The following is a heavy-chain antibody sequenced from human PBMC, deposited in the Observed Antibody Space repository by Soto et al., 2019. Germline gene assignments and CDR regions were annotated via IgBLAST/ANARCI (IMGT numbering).Heavy chain of an antibody. CDR3: VTWCRSCWDTGFY. CDR2: MSPNSGNT. J-gene: IGHJ4*02. D-gene: IGHD6-19*01. Sequence: QIQLVQSGAEVKKPGASVKVSCKTSGYPFTNYDINWVRQATGQGLEWMGYMSPNSGNTGYAQKFQGRVTMTRDTSISTAYMELHSLTSEDSAVYYCVTWCRSCWDTGFYWGQGTLVTASS. V-gene: IGHV1-8*01. CDR1: GYPFTNYD.